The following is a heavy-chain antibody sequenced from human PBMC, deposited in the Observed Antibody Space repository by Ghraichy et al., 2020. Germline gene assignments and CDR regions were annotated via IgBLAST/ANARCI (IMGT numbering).Heavy chain of an antibody. Sequence: ASVKVSCKASGYTFTSYGISWVRQAPGQGLEWMGWISAYNGNTNYAQKLQGRVTMTTDTSTSTAYMELRSLRSDDTAVYYCARGIKIHWYSSAAFDIWGQGTMVTVSS. CDR3: ARGIKIHWYSSAAFDI. CDR2: ISAYNGNT. J-gene: IGHJ3*02. D-gene: IGHD6-19*01. CDR1: GYTFTSYG. V-gene: IGHV1-18*01.